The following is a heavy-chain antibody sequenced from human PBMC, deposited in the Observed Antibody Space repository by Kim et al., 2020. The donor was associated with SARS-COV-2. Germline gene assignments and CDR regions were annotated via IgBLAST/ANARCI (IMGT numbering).Heavy chain of an antibody. CDR1: GGSISSYY. CDR3: ARVPGMMATGLI. Sequence: SETLSLTCTVSGGSISSYYWNWIRQPPGKGLEWIGYIYYSGSTNYNPSLKSRVTISVDTSKNQFSLKLSSVTAADTAVYYCARVPGMMATGLIWDQGTLVTVSS. J-gene: IGHJ4*02. D-gene: IGHD5-12*01. V-gene: IGHV4-59*01. CDR2: IYYSGST.